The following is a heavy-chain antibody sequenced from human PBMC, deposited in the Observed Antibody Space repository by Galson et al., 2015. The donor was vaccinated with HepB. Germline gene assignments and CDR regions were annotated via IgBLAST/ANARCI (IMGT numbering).Heavy chain of an antibody. J-gene: IGHJ4*02. V-gene: IGHV2-70*11. Sequence: PALVKPTQTLTLTCTFSGFSLNTSGMCVSWIRQPPGKALEWLARIDWHDDKYYSTSLKTRLTISTDTSKNQVVLTLTNMDPVDAATYFCARDSCRSTDCYNDYWGQGTLVTVSS. CDR2: IDWHDDK. CDR3: ARDSCRSTDCYNDY. CDR1: GFSLNTSGMC. D-gene: IGHD2-2*01.